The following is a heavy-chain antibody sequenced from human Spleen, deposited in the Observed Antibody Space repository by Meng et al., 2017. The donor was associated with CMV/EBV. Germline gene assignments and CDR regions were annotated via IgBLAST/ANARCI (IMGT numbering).Heavy chain of an antibody. Sequence: GGSLRLSCAASGFTFSDYAMHWVRQAPGKGLEWVSGISWNSGSIGYADSVKGRFTISRDNAKNTLYLQMNSLRAEDTAVYYCARTDSKYYNFWSGYYTGINFDYWGQGTLVTVSS. CDR2: ISWNSGSI. V-gene: IGHV3-9*01. D-gene: IGHD3-3*01. J-gene: IGHJ4*02. CDR3: ARTDSKYYNFWSGYYTGINFDY. CDR1: GFTFSDYA.